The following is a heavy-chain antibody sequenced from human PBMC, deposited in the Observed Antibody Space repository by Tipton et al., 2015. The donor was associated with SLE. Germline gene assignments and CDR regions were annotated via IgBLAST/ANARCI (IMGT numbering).Heavy chain of an antibody. D-gene: IGHD4-17*01. J-gene: IGHJ4*02. Sequence: TLSLTCTVSGDSMDPYYWTWIRQSPGNGLEWIGHIYYLGTANYNPSLNSRVTISVDTSKNPLSLNLRSVTAADTAIFYCARQLGYGDPFAFDYWSQGTLVTVSS. CDR1: GDSMDPYY. CDR3: ARQLGYGDPFAFDY. CDR2: IYYLGTA. V-gene: IGHV4-59*08.